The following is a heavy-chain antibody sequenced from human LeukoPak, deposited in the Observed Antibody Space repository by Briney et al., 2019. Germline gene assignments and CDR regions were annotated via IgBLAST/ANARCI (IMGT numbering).Heavy chain of an antibody. J-gene: IGHJ3*02. Sequence: GGSLRLSCAASGFTFSSYSMNWVRQAPGKGLEWVSSISSSSSYIYYADSVKGRFTISRDNAKNSLYLQMNSLRAEDTAVYYCARVAPGPLLWFGELFPHDAFDIWGQGTMVTVSS. CDR2: ISSSSSYI. V-gene: IGHV3-21*01. D-gene: IGHD3-10*01. CDR1: GFTFSSYS. CDR3: ARVAPGPLLWFGELFPHDAFDI.